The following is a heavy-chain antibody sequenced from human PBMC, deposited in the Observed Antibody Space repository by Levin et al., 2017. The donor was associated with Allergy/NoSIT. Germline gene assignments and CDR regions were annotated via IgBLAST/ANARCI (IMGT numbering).Heavy chain of an antibody. CDR3: ARQYIGTAPEY. Sequence: PSETLSLTCTVSDGSISNSVYFWAWIRQPPGKGLEWIGSIFYSGRTYYNPSLQSRVTMSVDTSKRQFSLRLGSATAADTAIYYCARQYIGTAPEYWGHGTLVTVSS. CDR1: DGSISNSVYF. V-gene: IGHV4-39*01. CDR2: IFYSGRT. J-gene: IGHJ4*01. D-gene: IGHD1/OR15-1a*01.